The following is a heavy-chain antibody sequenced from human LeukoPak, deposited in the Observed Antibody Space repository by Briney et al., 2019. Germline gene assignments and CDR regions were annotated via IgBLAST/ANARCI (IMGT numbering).Heavy chain of an antibody. V-gene: IGHV4-59*01. CDR2: IYYSGST. D-gene: IGHD2-2*02. CDR3: ARVRGMALYYYFDY. J-gene: IGHJ4*02. Sequence: SETLSLTCTVSGGSISSYYWSWIRQPPGKGLECIGYIYYSGSTNYNPSLKSRVTISVDTSKNQFSLKLSSVTAADTAVYYCARVRGMALYYYFDYWGQGTLVTVSS. CDR1: GGSISSYY.